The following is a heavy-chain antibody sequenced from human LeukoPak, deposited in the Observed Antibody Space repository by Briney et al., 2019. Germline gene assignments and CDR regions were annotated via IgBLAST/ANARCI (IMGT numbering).Heavy chain of an antibody. D-gene: IGHD5-12*01. J-gene: IGHJ4*02. V-gene: IGHV1-2*02. CDR2: INPNNGGT. Sequence: ASVKVSCKASGYTFTGHYIHWVRQAPGQGLEWMGWINPNNGGTNYAQRFQGRVTMTRDTSITTAYMELNRLRFDDTAMYYCAREAIPRTVAAMDTFTVDWGQGTLVTVSS. CDR1: GYTFTGHY. CDR3: AREAIPRTVAAMDTFTVD.